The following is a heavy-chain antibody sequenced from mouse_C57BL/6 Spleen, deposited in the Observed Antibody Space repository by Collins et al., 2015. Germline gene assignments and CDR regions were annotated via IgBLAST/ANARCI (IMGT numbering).Heavy chain of an antibody. CDR3: ARNDYDGYAMDS. CDR1: GFSITSDYA. CDR2: ISYSGST. Sequence: DVQLQESGPGLVKPSQSLSLTCTVTGFSITSDYAWNWIRQFPGNKQEWMGYISYSGSTYYNPSLKSRISITRDTSKNQFFLQLNSVTTEDTATYYCARNDYDGYAMDSWGQGTSVTVSS. V-gene: IGHV3-2*02. D-gene: IGHD2-4*01. J-gene: IGHJ4*01.